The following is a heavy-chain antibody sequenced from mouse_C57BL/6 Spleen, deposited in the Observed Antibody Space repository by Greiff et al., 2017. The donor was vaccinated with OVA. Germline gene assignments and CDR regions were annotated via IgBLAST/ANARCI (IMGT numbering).Heavy chain of an antibody. J-gene: IGHJ1*01. Sequence: VQLQQSGPELVKPGASVKISCKASGYTFTDYYIHWVKQRPGQGLEWIGWIYPGSGSTYYNEKFKGKATFTVDKSSSTAYMLLSSLTSEDSAVYFCARGGDGSSYWYFDVWGPGTTVTVSA. CDR3: ARGGDGSSYWYFDV. CDR1: GYTFTDYY. D-gene: IGHD1-1*01. CDR2: IYPGSGST. V-gene: IGHV1-75*01.